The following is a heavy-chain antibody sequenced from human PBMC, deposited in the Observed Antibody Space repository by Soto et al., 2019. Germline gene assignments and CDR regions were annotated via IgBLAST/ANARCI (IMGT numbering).Heavy chain of an antibody. Sequence: QVQLVQSGAEVKKPGASVKVSCKASGYTFTSYAMHWVRQAPGQRLEWMGWINGGNGNTKYSQKFQGRVTITRDTSSSTAYMALSRLRSEDTAVYYCARASVGATPMDSWGQGTRFTVSS. D-gene: IGHD1-26*01. V-gene: IGHV1-3*01. CDR2: INGGNGNT. CDR3: ARASVGATPMDS. J-gene: IGHJ4*02. CDR1: GYTFTSYA.